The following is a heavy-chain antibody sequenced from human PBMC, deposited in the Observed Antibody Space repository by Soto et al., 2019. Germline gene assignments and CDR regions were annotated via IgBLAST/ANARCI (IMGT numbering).Heavy chain of an antibody. CDR3: ARDEYQLLSSVSWFDS. CDR2: IYHTGNT. V-gene: IGHV4-30-4*01. Sequence: SLIRQTPGKGLEWIGYIYHTGNTYYNPSLRSRVSISVDKSKSQFSLKLISVTAADTAVYFCARDEYQLLSSVSWFDSWGQGTLVTVS. J-gene: IGHJ5*01. D-gene: IGHD2-2*01.